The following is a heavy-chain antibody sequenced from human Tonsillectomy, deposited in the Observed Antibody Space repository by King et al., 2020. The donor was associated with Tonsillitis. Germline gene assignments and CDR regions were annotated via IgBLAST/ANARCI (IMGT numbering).Heavy chain of an antibody. V-gene: IGHV4-39*07. D-gene: IGHD3-22*01. J-gene: IGHJ4*02. CDR2: IYYSGFT. CDR3: ARHYDSSGHFLKTFDC. CDR1: GGSISSSTYY. Sequence: QLQESGPGLVKPSETLSLTCTVSGGSISSSTYYWGWIRQPPGKGLEWIGSIYYSGFTYYNPSLRSRLTISVDTSKNPFSLRLSSVTAGDTAVYYCARHYDSSGHFLKTFDCGGQGTLVTVSS.